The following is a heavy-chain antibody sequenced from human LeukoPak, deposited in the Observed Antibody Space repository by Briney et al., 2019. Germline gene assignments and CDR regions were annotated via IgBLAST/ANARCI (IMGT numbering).Heavy chain of an antibody. V-gene: IGHV4-59*11. CDR1: GGFLRRHY. J-gene: IGHJ4*02. CDR2: ISHGGQT. Sequence: SDTLSLPCTVSGGFLRRHYWLWVRQPPATALEGLGYISHGGQTLSNPSLSSRVTISVDTSNNQFSLKLASVTAADTAVYFCARDTYYTSGTYYIDYFDSWGQGALVTVSS. CDR3: ARDTYYTSGTYYIDYFDS. D-gene: IGHD3-10*01.